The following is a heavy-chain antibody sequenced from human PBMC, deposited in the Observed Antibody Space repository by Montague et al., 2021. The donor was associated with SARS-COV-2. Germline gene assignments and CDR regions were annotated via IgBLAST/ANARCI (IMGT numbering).Heavy chain of an antibody. V-gene: IGHV4-39*07. Sequence: SETLSLTCTVSGGSISSSSYYWGWIRQPPGKGLEWIGSIYYSGSTYYNPSLKSRVTISVDTFKNQFSLRLSSVTAADTAVYYCARRSRVVTAIWALRTSLTSWFDPWGQGTLVTVSS. J-gene: IGHJ5*02. CDR1: GGSISSSSYY. D-gene: IGHD2-21*02. CDR2: IYYSGST. CDR3: ARRSRVVTAIWALRTSLTSWFDP.